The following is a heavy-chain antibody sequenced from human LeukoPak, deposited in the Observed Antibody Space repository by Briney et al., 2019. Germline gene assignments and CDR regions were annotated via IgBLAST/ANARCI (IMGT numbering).Heavy chain of an antibody. D-gene: IGHD6-19*01. V-gene: IGHV3-30*03. CDR2: ISHEGIEK. CDR1: GFTFSSSG. J-gene: IGHJ4*02. CDR3: ATDRGWFFDN. Sequence: TGGSLGLSCAASGFTFSSSGMHWVRQAPGTGLEWVAFISHEGIEKYYADSVKGRFTISRDNSKNTLYLQMNSLSDEDTAVFYCATDRGWFFDNWGQGTLVTVAS.